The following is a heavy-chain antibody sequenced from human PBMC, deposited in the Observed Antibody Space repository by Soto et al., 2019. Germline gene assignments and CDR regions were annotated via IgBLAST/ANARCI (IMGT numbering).Heavy chain of an antibody. Sequence: QVQLQESGPGLVKPSETLSLTCTVSGGSISSYYWSWIRQPPGKGLEWIGCIYYSGSTNYNPSLKSRVTISVDTSKNQFSLKLSSVTAADTAVYYCARRYGGNLDYWGQGTLVTVSS. V-gene: IGHV4-59*08. J-gene: IGHJ4*02. CDR1: GGSISSYY. D-gene: IGHD1-26*01. CDR3: ARRYGGNLDY. CDR2: IYYSGST.